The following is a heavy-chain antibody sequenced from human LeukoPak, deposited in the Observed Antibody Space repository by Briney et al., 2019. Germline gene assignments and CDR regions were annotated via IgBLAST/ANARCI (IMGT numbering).Heavy chain of an antibody. CDR2: IYYSGST. V-gene: IGHV4-59*01. J-gene: IGHJ4*02. Sequence: SETLSLTCTVSGGSISSYYWSWIRQPPGKGLEWIGYIYYSGSTNYNPSLKSRVTISVDTSKNQFSLKLSSVTAADTAVYYCARVRYGSGSPDYWGQGTLVTVSS. CDR3: ARVRYGSGSPDY. CDR1: GGSISSYY. D-gene: IGHD3-10*01.